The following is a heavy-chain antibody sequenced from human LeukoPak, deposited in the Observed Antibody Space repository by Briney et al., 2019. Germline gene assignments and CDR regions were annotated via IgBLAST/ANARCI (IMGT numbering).Heavy chain of an antibody. J-gene: IGHJ6*03. CDR2: FDPEDGET. CDR3: AKNTYYDFWSGYPWDHYYMDV. Sequence: ASVKVSCKVSGYTLTELSMHWVRQAPGEGLEWMGGFDPEDGETIYAQKFQGRVTMTEDTSTDTAYMELSSLRAEDTAVYYCAKNTYYDFWSGYPWDHYYMDVWGKGTTVTVSS. V-gene: IGHV1-24*01. D-gene: IGHD3-3*01. CDR1: GYTLTELS.